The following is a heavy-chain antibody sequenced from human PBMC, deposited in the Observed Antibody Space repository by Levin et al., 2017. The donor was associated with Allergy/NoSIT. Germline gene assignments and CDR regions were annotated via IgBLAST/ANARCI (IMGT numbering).Heavy chain of an antibody. CDR3: ARDGALDTEGSSFDY. Sequence: GGSLRLSCAASGFNFRAYAMHWVRQAPGQGLEWLAIISFDGTNKYSADSVKGRFTVSRDNSNNTLHLEMHGLRTTDTAVYYCARDGALDTEGSSFDYWGRGTQVTVSS. J-gene: IGHJ4*02. CDR2: ISFDGTNK. D-gene: IGHD1-1*01. CDR1: GFNFRAYA. V-gene: IGHV3-30*04.